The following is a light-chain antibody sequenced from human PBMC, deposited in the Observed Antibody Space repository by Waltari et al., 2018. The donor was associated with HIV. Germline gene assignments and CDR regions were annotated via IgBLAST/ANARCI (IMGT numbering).Light chain of an antibody. J-gene: IGKJ1*01. CDR2: GAS. V-gene: IGKV3-15*01. Sequence: EIVMTQSPATLSVSPGGTTTLFCRASQSVGSNLAWYQQKPGQAPRLRIYGASTRAAGVPGRISGGGSGTEFTLTISRLRSEDLAIYHCQQYKDWPPWTFGQGTKIEIK. CDR1: QSVGSN. CDR3: QQYKDWPPWT.